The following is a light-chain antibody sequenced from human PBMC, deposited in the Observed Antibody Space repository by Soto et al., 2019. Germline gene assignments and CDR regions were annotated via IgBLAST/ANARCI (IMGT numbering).Light chain of an antibody. J-gene: IGKJ4*01. Sequence: EIVLTQCPGTLSLSPGERATLSCRASQSVSSSYLAWYQQKPGQAPRLLIYGASSRATGIPDRFSGSGSGTVFTLTISRLEPEDFAVYYCQQYGSSPPITFGGGTKVDIK. CDR2: GAS. CDR1: QSVSSSY. V-gene: IGKV3-20*01. CDR3: QQYGSSPPIT.